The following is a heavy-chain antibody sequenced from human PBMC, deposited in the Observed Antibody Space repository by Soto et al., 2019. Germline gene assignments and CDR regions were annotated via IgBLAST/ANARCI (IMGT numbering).Heavy chain of an antibody. V-gene: IGHV1-69*01. CDR2: IILPFGTG. CDR1: GGTFNNYA. CDR3: ASFDGTLVRGGRSSPYEMDV. D-gene: IGHD3-10*01. Sequence: QVLLVQSGPEVKKPGSSVKVSCKASGGTFNNYAINWVRQAPGKGREWMGGIILPFGTGNHAQKFQGRVTITADEATTTDYMEINRLRSEDTAIYYCASFDGTLVRGGRSSPYEMDVWGQGTTVIVSS. J-gene: IGHJ6*02.